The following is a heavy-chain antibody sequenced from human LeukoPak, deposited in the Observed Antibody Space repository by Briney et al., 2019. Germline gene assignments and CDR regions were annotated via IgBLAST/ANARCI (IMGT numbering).Heavy chain of an antibody. CDR2: ISYDGSNK. V-gene: IGHV3-30-3*01. Sequence: GRSLRLSCAASGFTFSSYAMHWVRQAPGKGLEWVAVISYDGSNKYYADSVKGRFTISRDNSKNTLYLQMSSLRAEDTAVYYCARDYPEWIQLWSTGEPFDYWGQGTLVTVSS. D-gene: IGHD5-18*01. CDR1: GFTFSSYA. J-gene: IGHJ4*02. CDR3: ARDYPEWIQLWSTGEPFDY.